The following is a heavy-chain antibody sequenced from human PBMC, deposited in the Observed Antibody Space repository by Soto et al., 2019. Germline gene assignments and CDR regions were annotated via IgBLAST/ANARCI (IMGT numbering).Heavy chain of an antibody. CDR3: ARDGSTSLNRENWFDP. D-gene: IGHD2-2*01. J-gene: IGHJ5*02. V-gene: IGHV4-59*12. Sequence: SETLCLTCTVSGGSISSYYGSWIRQPPGKGLEWIGYIYYSGSTNYNPSLKSRVTISVDTSKNQFSLKLSSVTAADTAVYYCARDGSTSLNRENWFDPWGQGTLVTVS. CDR1: GGSISSYY. CDR2: IYYSGST.